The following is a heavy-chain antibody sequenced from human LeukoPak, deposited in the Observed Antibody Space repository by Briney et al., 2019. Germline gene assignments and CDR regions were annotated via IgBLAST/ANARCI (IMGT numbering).Heavy chain of an antibody. CDR2: ITTSDGNT. J-gene: IGHJ4*02. V-gene: IGHV3-23*01. CDR1: GFIFSNYG. Sequence: PGGSLRLSCAASGFIFSNYGMNWVRQAPGKGLEWVSTITTSDGNTYYADSVKGRFTISRDNSKNTLYLQMNSLRAEDTAVYYCARDPLGTRPGFDYWGQGTLVTVSS. D-gene: IGHD1-1*01. CDR3: ARDPLGTRPGFDY.